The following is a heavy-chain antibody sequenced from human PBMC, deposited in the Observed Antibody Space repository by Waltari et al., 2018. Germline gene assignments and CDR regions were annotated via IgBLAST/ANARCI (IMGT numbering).Heavy chain of an antibody. Sequence: QVQLQESGPGLVKPSETLSLSCTVSGDSISRYHWNWIRQPAGKGLEWIGRIYASGSTKYNPSLESRVTMSVDMSKNQFSLMLSSVTAADTAVYYCARGYLLAYWGQGTLVTVSS. CDR1: GDSISRYH. CDR2: IYASGST. J-gene: IGHJ4*02. CDR3: ARGYLLAY. V-gene: IGHV4-4*07. D-gene: IGHD2-15*01.